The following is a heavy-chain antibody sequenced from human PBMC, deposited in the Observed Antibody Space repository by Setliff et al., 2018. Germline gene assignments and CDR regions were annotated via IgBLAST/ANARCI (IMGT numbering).Heavy chain of an antibody. D-gene: IGHD3-3*01. CDR1: GCTFTNYG. J-gene: IGHJ4*02. Sequence: GASVKVSCKASGCTFTNYGINWVRQAPGQGLEWMGWISPHTGNTYYTPKLHGRVTLTTDTSASTAYMELRSLGSDDTAVYYCSRLVRFCARTACQRLSGGEFWGQGTLVTVSS. V-gene: IGHV1-18*01. CDR2: ISPHTGNT. CDR3: SRLVRFCARTACQRLSGGEF.